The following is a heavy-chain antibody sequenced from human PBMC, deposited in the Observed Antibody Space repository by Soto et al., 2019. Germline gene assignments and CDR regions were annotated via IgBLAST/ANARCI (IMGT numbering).Heavy chain of an antibody. V-gene: IGHV1-24*01. CDR3: ARDLAPSYYYGSGSPGMDV. CDR2: FDPEDGET. J-gene: IGHJ6*02. CDR1: GYTLTEIS. D-gene: IGHD3-10*01. Sequence: ASGKVSWKVSGYTLTEISMHWGRQAPGKGPDWMGGFDPEDGETIYAQKFQGRVTMTEDTSTDTAYMELSSLRSEDTAVYYCARDLAPSYYYGSGSPGMDVWGQGTTVTVSS.